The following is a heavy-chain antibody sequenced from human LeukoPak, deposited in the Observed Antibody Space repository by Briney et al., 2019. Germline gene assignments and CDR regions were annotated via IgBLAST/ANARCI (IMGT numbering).Heavy chain of an antibody. V-gene: IGHV1-18*01. Sequence: GGSLRLSCAASGFTFTSYGISWVRQAPGQGLKWMGWISAYNGNTNYAQKLQGRVTMTTDTSTSTAYMELRSLRSDDTAVYYCARDSGSRRASAHSDYWGQGTLVTVSS. CDR1: GFTFTSYG. D-gene: IGHD1-26*01. CDR2: ISAYNGNT. CDR3: ARDSGSRRASAHSDY. J-gene: IGHJ4*02.